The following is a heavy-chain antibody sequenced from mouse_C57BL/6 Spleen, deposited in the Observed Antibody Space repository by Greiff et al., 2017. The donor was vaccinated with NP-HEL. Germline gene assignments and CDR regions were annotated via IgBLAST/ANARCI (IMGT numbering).Heavy chain of an antibody. V-gene: IGHV1-50*01. D-gene: IGHD1-1*01. CDR2: IDPSDSYT. CDR3: AIRGYFDY. J-gene: IGHJ2*01. Sequence: QAQLQQPGAELVKPGASVKLSCKASGYTFTSYWMQWVKQRPGQGLEWIGEIDPSDSYTNYNQKFKGKATLTVDTSSSTAYMQLSSLTSEDSAVYYCAIRGYFDYWGQGTTLTVSS. CDR1: GYTFTSYW.